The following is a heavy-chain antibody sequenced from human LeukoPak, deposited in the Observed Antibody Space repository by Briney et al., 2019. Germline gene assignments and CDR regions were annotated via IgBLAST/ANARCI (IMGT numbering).Heavy chain of an antibody. J-gene: IGHJ4*02. V-gene: IGHV1-69*06. D-gene: IGHD3-16*01. CDR2: IIPIFGTA. CDR3: ASGGNGLFDY. Sequence: ASVTVSCKVSGYTLTELSMHWVRQAPGQGLEWMGGIIPIFGTANYAQKFQGRVAITADKSMSTAYMELSSLRSEDTAVYYCASGGNGLFDYWGQGTLVTVSS. CDR1: GYTLTELS.